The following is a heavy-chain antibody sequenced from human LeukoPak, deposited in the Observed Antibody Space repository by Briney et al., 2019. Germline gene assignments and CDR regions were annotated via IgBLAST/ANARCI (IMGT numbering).Heavy chain of an antibody. Sequence: GGSLRLSCAASGFTFSSYWLHWVRQAPGKGLEWVSAISGSGGRLYYADSVKGRFTISRDNSKNTLYLQVNSLRADDTAVYYCAKATGYSSSWYYFDYWGQGTLVTVSS. D-gene: IGHD6-13*01. J-gene: IGHJ4*02. CDR2: ISGSGGRL. CDR1: GFTFSSYW. V-gene: IGHV3-23*01. CDR3: AKATGYSSSWYYFDY.